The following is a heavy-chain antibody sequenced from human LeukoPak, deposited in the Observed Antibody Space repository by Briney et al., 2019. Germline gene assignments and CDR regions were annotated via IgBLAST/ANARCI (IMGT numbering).Heavy chain of an antibody. CDR1: GFTFKNYA. CDR3: AKWAYYDFWSGHYKSHFDS. Sequence: GGSLRLSCIVSGFTFKNYAMSWVRQAPGKGLECVSSIRDSGNGTDYADSVKGRFTVSRDNSKNTLYLHMNTLSAEDTAVYYCAKWAYYDFWSGHYKSHFDSWGQGTLVTVSP. D-gene: IGHD3-3*01. J-gene: IGHJ4*02. CDR2: IRDSGNGT. V-gene: IGHV3-23*01.